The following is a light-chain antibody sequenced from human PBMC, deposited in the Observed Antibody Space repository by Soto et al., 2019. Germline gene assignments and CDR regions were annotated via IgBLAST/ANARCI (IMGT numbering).Light chain of an antibody. J-gene: IGKJ2*01. CDR3: QQYGRTPRT. CDR2: GAS. Sequence: DIVLTQSPGTLSLSPGERATLSRRASQSVSSNYLAWYQQKPGQAPRILIYGASSRATGIPDRFSGSGSGTDFTLTISRLETEDFAVYYCQQYGRTPRTFGQGPKLEIK. V-gene: IGKV3-20*01. CDR1: QSVSSNY.